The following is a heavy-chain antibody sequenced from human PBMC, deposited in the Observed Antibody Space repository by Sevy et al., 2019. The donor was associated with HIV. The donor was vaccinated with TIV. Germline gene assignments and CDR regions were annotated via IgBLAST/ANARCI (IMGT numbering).Heavy chain of an antibody. D-gene: IGHD3-3*01. Sequence: GGSLRLSCTASGFTFSSYSMNWVRQAPGKGLEWVSSISSSSSYIYYAYSVKGRFTISRDNAKNSLYLQMNSLRAEDTAVYYCARDRDSYDLWSGYPYYFDYWGQGTLVTVSS. CDR2: ISSSSSYI. V-gene: IGHV3-21*01. J-gene: IGHJ4*02. CDR1: GFTFSSYS. CDR3: ARDRDSYDLWSGYPYYFDY.